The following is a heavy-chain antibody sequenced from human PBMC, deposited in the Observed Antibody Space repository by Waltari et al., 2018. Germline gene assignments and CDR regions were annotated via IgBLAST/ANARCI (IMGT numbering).Heavy chain of an antibody. CDR3: ARSDSYGYYFDY. D-gene: IGHD5-18*01. V-gene: IGHV3-30-3*01. CDR1: GFTFSSYA. CDR2: ISYDGSNK. Sequence: QVQLVESGGGVVQPGRSLRLSCAASGFTFSSYAMHWVRQAPGKGLEWVAVISYDGSNKDYADSVKGRFTISRDNSKNTLYLQMNSLRAEDTAVYYCARSDSYGYYFDYWGQGTLVTVSS. J-gene: IGHJ4*02.